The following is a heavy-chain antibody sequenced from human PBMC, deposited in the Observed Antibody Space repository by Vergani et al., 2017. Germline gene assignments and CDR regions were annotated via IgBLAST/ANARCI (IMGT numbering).Heavy chain of an antibody. CDR2: ISYDGSNK. CDR3: AGGGHYYDSSGYYCFDY. Sequence: QVQLVESGGGVVQPGRSLRLSCAASGFTFSSYAMHWVRQAPGKGLEWVAVISYDGSNKYYADSVKGRFTISRDNSKNTLYLQMNSLRAEDTAVYYCAGGGHYYDSSGYYCFDYWGQGTLVTVSS. D-gene: IGHD3-22*01. CDR1: GFTFSSYA. J-gene: IGHJ4*02. V-gene: IGHV3-30*01.